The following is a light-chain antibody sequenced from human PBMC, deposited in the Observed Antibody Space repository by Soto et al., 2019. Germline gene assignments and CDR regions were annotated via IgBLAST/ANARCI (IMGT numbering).Light chain of an antibody. J-gene: IGKJ2*01. CDR3: QQSHVFPYT. CDR1: QTVSTS. V-gene: IGKV1-39*01. CDR2: TAA. Sequence: DIQMNQSPSSLSASVGDRVTITCRASQTVSTSLNWYQQKLGKAPNLLIYTAASLQSGAPSRFSGSGSGTDFTLTISSLQPEDFGTYYCQQSHVFPYTFGQGTKLEIK.